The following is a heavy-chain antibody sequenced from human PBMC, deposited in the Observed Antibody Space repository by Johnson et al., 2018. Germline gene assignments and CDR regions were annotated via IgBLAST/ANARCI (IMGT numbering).Heavy chain of an antibody. CDR1: GFTFSSYG. CDR2: ISYDGSNK. CDR3: ARVEDSSGWVGAFDI. V-gene: IGHV3-30*03. J-gene: IGHJ3*02. Sequence: QVQLVQSGGGVVQXGRSLRLSCAASGFTFSSYGMHWVRQAPGKGLEWVAVISYDGSNKYYADSVKGRSTISRDNSKNTLYLQMNSLRAEDTAGDYCARVEDSSGWVGAFDIWGQGTMVTVSS. D-gene: IGHD6-19*01.